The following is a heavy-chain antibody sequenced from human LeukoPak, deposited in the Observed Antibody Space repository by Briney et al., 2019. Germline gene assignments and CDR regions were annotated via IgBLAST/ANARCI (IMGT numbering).Heavy chain of an antibody. CDR2: ISYDGSNK. J-gene: IGHJ6*03. D-gene: IGHD2-2*01. CDR3: ARDQVAVVPAATHYYYYYMDV. V-gene: IGHV3-30*04. CDR1: GFTFSSYA. Sequence: GRSLRLSCAASGFTFSSYAMHWVRQAPGKGLEWVAVISYDGSNKYYADSVKGRFTISRDNSKNTLYLQMNSLRAEDTAVYYCARDQVAVVPAATHYYYYYMDVWGKGTTVTVSS.